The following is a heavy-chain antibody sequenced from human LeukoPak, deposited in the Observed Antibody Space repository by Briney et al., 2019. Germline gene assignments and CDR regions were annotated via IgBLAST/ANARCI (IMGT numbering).Heavy chain of an antibody. CDR1: GYTFTSYG. CDR2: ISAYNGNT. J-gene: IGHJ6*02. V-gene: IGHV1-18*01. D-gene: IGHD3-10*01. CDR3: ARVTMVRGVSNYYYGMDV. Sequence: ASVKVSCKASGYTFTSYGISWVRQAPGQGLGWVGWISAYNGNTNYAQKLQGRVTMTTDTSTSTAYMELRSLRSDDTAVYYCARVTMVRGVSNYYYGMDVWGQGTTVTVSS.